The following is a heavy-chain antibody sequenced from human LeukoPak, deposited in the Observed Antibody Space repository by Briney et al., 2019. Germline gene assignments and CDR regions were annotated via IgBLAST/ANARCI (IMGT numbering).Heavy chain of an antibody. Sequence: GGSLRLSCAASGFTVSSNYMSWVRQAPGKGLEWVSVIYSGGSTYYADSVKGRFTISRDNSKNTLYLQMNSLRAEDTAVYYCARGPRLGPYGGWEDYWGQGTLVTVSS. D-gene: IGHD4-17*01. CDR1: GFTVSSNY. V-gene: IGHV3-66*01. J-gene: IGHJ4*02. CDR2: IYSGGST. CDR3: ARGPRLGPYGGWEDY.